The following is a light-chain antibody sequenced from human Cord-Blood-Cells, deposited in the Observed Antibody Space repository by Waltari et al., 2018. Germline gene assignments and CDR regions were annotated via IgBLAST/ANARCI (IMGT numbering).Light chain of an antibody. J-gene: IGKJ2*01. CDR3: QQSYSTLYT. Sequence: DIQMTQSPSSLSASVGDRVTITCRESQSMSSYLNWYQQKLGKAPKLLIYAASRLQTGVPSRFCGSRSGTDFTLTISSLQPEDFATYYCQQSYSTLYTFGQRTKLEIK. V-gene: IGKV1-39*01. CDR2: AAS. CDR1: QSMSSY.